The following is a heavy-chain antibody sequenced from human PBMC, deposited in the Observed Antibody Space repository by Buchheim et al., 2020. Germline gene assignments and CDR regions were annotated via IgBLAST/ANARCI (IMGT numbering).Heavy chain of an antibody. CDR1: GGSISSGSYY. CDR3: ARDGTYYYGMDV. J-gene: IGHJ6*02. D-gene: IGHD1-14*01. V-gene: IGHV4-61*02. CDR2: IYTSGST. Sequence: QVQLQESGPGLVKPSQTLSLTCTVSGGSISSGSYYWSWIRQPAGKGLEWIGRIYTSGSTNYNPSLKSRATISVDTSKNQFSLKLSSVTAADTAVYYCARDGTYYYGMDVWGQGTT.